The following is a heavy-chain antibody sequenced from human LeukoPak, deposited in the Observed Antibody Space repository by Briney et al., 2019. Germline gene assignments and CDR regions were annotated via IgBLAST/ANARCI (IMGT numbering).Heavy chain of an antibody. CDR1: GGSFSGYH. D-gene: IGHD3-22*01. V-gene: IGHV4-34*01. J-gene: IGHJ5*02. Sequence: SETLSLTCAVYGGSFSGYHWSWIRQPPGKGLEWVGEINHSGSTNYNPSLKSRVTISVDTSKNQFSLKLSSVTAADTAVYYCARDPSDYYDSSGYLWGQGTPVTVPS. CDR2: INHSGST. CDR3: ARDPSDYYDSSGYL.